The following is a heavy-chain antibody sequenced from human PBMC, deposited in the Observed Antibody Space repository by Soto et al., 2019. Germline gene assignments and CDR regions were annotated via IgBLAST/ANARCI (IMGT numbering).Heavy chain of an antibody. V-gene: IGHV5-10-1*01. J-gene: IGHJ6*02. CDR1: GYSFTSYW. CDR2: IDPSDSYT. D-gene: IGHD3-9*01. CDR3: ASFTLTGLQYYYYGMDV. Sequence: PGESLKISCKGSGYSFTSYWISWVRQMPGKGLEWMGRIDPSDSYTNYSPSFQGHVTISADKSISTAYLQWSSLKASDTAMYYCASFTLTGLQYYYYGMDVWGQGTTVTVSS.